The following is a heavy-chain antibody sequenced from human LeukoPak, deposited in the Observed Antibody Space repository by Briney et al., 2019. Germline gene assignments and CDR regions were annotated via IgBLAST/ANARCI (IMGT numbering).Heavy chain of an antibody. D-gene: IGHD6-25*01. V-gene: IGHV3-53*01. J-gene: IGHJ5*02. CDR1: GFTVSSNY. Sequence: GGSLRLSCAASGFTVSSNYMSWVRQAPGKGLEWVSLIYSGGSTFYADSVKGRFTISRDNSKNTLYLQMNSLRAEDTAVYYCARVAGNWFDPWGQGTLATVSS. CDR3: ARVAGNWFDP. CDR2: IYSGGST.